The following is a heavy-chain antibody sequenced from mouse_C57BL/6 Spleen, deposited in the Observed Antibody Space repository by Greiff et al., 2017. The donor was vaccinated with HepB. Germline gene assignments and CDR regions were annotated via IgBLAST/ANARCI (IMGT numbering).Heavy chain of an antibody. D-gene: IGHD1-1*01. CDR2: INPNNGCT. J-gene: IGHJ4*01. Sequence: EVQLQQSGPELVKPGASVKISCKASGYTFTDYYMNWVKQSLGKSLEWIGDINPNNGCTSYNQKFKGKATLTVDKSSSTAYMVLRSLTSEDSAVYYCARHRGYGSCRYAKDYWGPGTWGTVTS. CDR3: ARHRGYGSCRYAKDY. V-gene: IGHV1-26*01. CDR1: GYTFTDYY.